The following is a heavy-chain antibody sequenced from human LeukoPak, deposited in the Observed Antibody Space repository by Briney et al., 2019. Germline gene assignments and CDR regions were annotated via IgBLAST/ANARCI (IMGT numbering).Heavy chain of an antibody. CDR2: IKQDGAEK. CDR1: GFRFGDYW. D-gene: IGHD1-26*01. Sequence: GGSLRLSCAASGFRFGDYWMTWARHVPGKGLEWVANIKQDGAEKHYAEPVEGRFIISRDNAKNSLYLEMDSLKVEDTAMYYCARVGAWDLQRVFDYWGQGTLVTVSS. J-gene: IGHJ4*02. CDR3: ARVGAWDLQRVFDY. V-gene: IGHV3-7*01.